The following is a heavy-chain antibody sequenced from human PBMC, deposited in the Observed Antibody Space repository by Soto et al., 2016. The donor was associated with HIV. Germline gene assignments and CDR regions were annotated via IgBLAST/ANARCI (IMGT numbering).Heavy chain of an antibody. CDR2: ISSSSSTI. Sequence: EVQLVESGGDLVQPGGSLRLSCVASGFAFNTYSMNWVRQAPGKGLEWVSYISSSSSTIYYADSVKGRITISRDNAKELSVICKMYSLRAEDTAVYYCARDPRSSSWYEYYGMDVVGYKGTHGHRL. CDR1: GFAFNTYS. V-gene: IGHV3-48*04. D-gene: IGHD6-13*01. CDR3: ARDPRSSSWYEYYGMDV. J-gene: IGHJ6*04.